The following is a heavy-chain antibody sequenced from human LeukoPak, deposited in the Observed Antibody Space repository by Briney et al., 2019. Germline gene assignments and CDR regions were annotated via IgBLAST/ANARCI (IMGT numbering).Heavy chain of an antibody. CDR2: IYHSGST. J-gene: IGHJ3*02. V-gene: IGHV4-4*02. Sequence: SETLSLTCAVSGGSISSSNWWSWVRQPPGKGLEWIGEIYHSGSTNYNPSLKSRVTISVDKSKNQFSLKLSSVTAADTAVYYCARDCYYDSSGYYYHAFDIWGQGTMVTVSS. CDR1: GGSISSSNW. CDR3: ARDCYYDSSGYYYHAFDI. D-gene: IGHD3-22*01.